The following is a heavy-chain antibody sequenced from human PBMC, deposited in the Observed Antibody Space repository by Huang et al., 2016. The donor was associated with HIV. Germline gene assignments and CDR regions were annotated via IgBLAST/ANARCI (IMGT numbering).Heavy chain of an antibody. D-gene: IGHD2-15*01. CDR3: AKESRWFSDFDH. CDR2: ISYDGRGQ. J-gene: IGHJ4*02. V-gene: IGHV3-30*18. CDR1: GFKLSGFG. Sequence: QVHLVESGGGVVQPGGCLRLSCAASGFKLSGFGMHWVRQAPGKGLGWVAVISYDGRGQFYSASVKGRFTISRDNSDNTLSLQMKGLRPDDTAVYYCAKESRWFSDFDHWGQGVLVSVSS.